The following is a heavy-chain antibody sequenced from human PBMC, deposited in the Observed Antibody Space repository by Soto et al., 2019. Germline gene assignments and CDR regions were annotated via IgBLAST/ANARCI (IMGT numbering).Heavy chain of an antibody. CDR3: ASSRGSYYSNFDS. J-gene: IGHJ4*02. V-gene: IGHV1-69*08. Sequence: QVQLVQSGAEVKKPGSSVKVSCKASADTFTGYTVTWVRQAPGQGLEWVGRVIPILGASNFAQKFQGRVTISADKSTDTAYMVRTGLTSEDTAVYYCASSRGSYYSNFDSWGQGTLVTVSS. D-gene: IGHD3-10*01. CDR1: ADTFTGYT. CDR2: VIPILGAS.